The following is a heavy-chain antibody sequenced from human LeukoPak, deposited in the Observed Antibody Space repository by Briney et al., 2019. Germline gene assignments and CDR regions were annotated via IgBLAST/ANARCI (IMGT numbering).Heavy chain of an antibody. J-gene: IGHJ5*02. CDR2: VYYTGST. V-gene: IGHV4-59*01. D-gene: IGHD3-10*01. Sequence: SETLSLTCTVSDGSLSVYWTWIRQSPWKGLEWIGFVYYTGSTKYNPSLKSRVTISVDTSKSQFSLKLTSVTAADTAVYYCARDRGSGTLNNWFDPWGQGTLVTVSS. CDR1: DGSLSVY. CDR3: ARDRGSGTLNNWFDP.